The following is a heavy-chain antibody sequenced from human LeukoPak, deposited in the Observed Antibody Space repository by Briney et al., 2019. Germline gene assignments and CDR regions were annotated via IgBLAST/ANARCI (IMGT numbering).Heavy chain of an antibody. D-gene: IGHD1-26*01. CDR3: ARQKQSHGNFDY. CDR1: GFIFSSYA. J-gene: IGHJ4*02. V-gene: IGHV3-13*01. CDR2: LGIAGDT. Sequence: PGGSLRLSCAASGFIFSSYAMSWVRQPIGKGLEWVSALGIAGDTFYPGSVKGRFTISRENAKNSLYLQMNSLRAEDTAMYYCARQKQSHGNFDYWGQGTLVTVSS.